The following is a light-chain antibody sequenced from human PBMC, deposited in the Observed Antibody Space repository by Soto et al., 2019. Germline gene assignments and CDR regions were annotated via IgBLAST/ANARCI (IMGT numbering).Light chain of an antibody. CDR2: AAS. CDR3: PQCQNYTLT. V-gene: IGKV1-5*01. J-gene: IGKJ4*01. Sequence: GYRVTITWRASQGIRNWLAWFQQKPGKAPKLLIYAASSLQSGVPSRFSGSGSGTEFTRTISSLQHDDVPTDCCPQCQNYTLTFCGGTKVDI. CDR1: QGIRNW.